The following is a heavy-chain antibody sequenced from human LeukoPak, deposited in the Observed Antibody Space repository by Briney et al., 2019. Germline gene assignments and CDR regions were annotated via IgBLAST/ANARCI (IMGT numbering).Heavy chain of an antibody. J-gene: IGHJ6*03. V-gene: IGHV1-69*02. CDR2: IIPILGIA. D-gene: IGHD3-22*01. Sequence: SVKVPCKASGGTFSSYTISWVRQAPGQGLEWMGRIIPILGIANYAQKFQGRVTITADKSTSTAYMELSSLRSEDTAVYYCARGGGLGGYDSSGYSPSYYYYYMDVWGKGTTVTVSS. CDR3: ARGGGLGGYDSSGYSPSYYYYYMDV. CDR1: GGTFSSYT.